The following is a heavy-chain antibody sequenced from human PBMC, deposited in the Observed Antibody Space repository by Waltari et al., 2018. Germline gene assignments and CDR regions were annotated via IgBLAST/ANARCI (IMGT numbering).Heavy chain of an antibody. CDR1: GGPLRPSFH. CDR3: ARDTEGGRPGASYDY. D-gene: IGHD2-2*01. Sequence: QLQLQESGPGLVKPSETLSLTCTVSGGPLRPSFHWGWIRQPPGKGLEWIGSVYYSGITHDSPSLKRRVTISVDTSKNQFSLNLTSVTAADTAVYYCARDTEGGRPGASYDYWGQGTLVTVSS. V-gene: IGHV4-39*07. CDR2: VYYSGIT. J-gene: IGHJ4*02.